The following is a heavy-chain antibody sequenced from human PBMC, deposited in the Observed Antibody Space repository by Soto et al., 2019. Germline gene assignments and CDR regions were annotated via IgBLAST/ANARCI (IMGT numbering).Heavy chain of an antibody. Sequence: GGSLRLSCAASGFTFSSYSMNWVRQAPGKGLEWVSYISSSSSTIYYADSVKGRFTISRDNAKNSLYLQMNSLRAEDTAGYYCAREGPYSSGWYDEGKGSFDYWGQGTLVTVSS. CDR2: ISSSSSTI. D-gene: IGHD6-19*01. J-gene: IGHJ4*02. V-gene: IGHV3-48*01. CDR3: AREGPYSSGWYDEGKGSFDY. CDR1: GFTFSSYS.